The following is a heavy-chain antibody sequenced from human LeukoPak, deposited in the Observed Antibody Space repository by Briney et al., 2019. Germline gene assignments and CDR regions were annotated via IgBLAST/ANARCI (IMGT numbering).Heavy chain of an antibody. CDR1: GFPFDEYA. CDR3: AKDRGGSSQLGDAFDV. V-gene: IGHV3-9*01. CDR2: ISYTSETK. Sequence: TGGSLRLSCAASGFPFDEYAMHWIRQAPGKGLEWVSGISYTSETKGYVDSVKGRFTISRDNSKNSLYLQMNSLRAEDTALYYCAKDRGGSSQLGDAFDVWGHGTMVTVSS. J-gene: IGHJ3*01. D-gene: IGHD2-15*01.